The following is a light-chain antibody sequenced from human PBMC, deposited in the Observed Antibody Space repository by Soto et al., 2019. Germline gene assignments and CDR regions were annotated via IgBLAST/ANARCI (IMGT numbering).Light chain of an antibody. J-gene: IGLJ3*02. CDR3: CSYTTTSTWV. Sequence: QSALTQPASVSASPGQSITISCTGTSSDVGAYNYVSWYQQHPGEAPKLMISEVSNRPSGVSYRFSGSKSGNTASLTISGLQAEDEGNYFCCSYTTTSTWVFGGGTKLTVL. CDR1: SSDVGAYNY. CDR2: EVS. V-gene: IGLV2-14*01.